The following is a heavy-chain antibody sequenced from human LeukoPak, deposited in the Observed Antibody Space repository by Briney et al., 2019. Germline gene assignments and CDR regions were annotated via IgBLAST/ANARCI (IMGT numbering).Heavy chain of an antibody. V-gene: IGHV1-69*13. J-gene: IGHJ6*02. D-gene: IGHD3-3*01. CDR1: GGTFSSYA. CDR2: IIPIFGTA. Sequence: EASVKVSCKASGGTFSSYAISWVRQAPGQGLEWMGGIIPIFGTANYAQKFQGRVTITADESTSTAYMELSSLRSEDTAVYYCARERITIFGTHGTYYYYGMDVWGQGTTVTVSS. CDR3: ARERITIFGTHGTYYYYGMDV.